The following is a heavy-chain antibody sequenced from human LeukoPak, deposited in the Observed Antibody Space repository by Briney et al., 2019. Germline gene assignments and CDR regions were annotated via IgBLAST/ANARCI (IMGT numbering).Heavy chain of an antibody. Sequence: ASVKVSCKASVYTFTSYYMHWVRQAPGQGVEWMGIINPSGGSTSYAQKFQGRVTMTRDTSTTTDYMELSSLRSEDTAVYYCARGGRKAIGSRRPLDFFDYWGQGTLVTVSS. CDR1: VYTFTSYY. J-gene: IGHJ4*02. CDR2: INPSGGST. D-gene: IGHD3-3*01. CDR3: ARGGRKAIGSRRPLDFFDY. V-gene: IGHV1-46*01.